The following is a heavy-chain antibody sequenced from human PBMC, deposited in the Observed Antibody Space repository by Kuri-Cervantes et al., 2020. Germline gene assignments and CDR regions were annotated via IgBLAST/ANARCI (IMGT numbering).Heavy chain of an antibody. CDR1: GFTFSDDY. CDR3: ATHYYDSSGLSGTNVDY. CDR2: TRNKANSYTT. J-gene: IGHJ4*02. D-gene: IGHD3-22*01. V-gene: IGHV3-72*01. Sequence: GGSLRLSCAASGFTFSDDYMDWVRQAPGKGLEWVGRTRNKANSYTTEYAASVKGRFTISRDDSKNSLYLQMNSLKTEDTAVYYCATHYYDSSGLSGTNVDYWGQGTLVTVSS.